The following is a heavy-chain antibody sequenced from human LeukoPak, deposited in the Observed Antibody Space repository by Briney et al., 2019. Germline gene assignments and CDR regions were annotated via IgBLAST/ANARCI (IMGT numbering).Heavy chain of an antibody. CDR1: GFTFSSYA. V-gene: IGHV3-23*01. CDR2: ISGSGGST. CDR3: AKDLHYDYVWGSYRYGDY. Sequence: GGSLRLSCAASGFTFSSYAMSWVRQAPGKGLEWVSAISGSGGSTYYADSVKGRFTISRDNSKNTLYLQMNSLRAEDTAVYYCAKDLHYDYVWGSYRYGDYWGQGTLVTVSS. D-gene: IGHD3-16*02. J-gene: IGHJ4*02.